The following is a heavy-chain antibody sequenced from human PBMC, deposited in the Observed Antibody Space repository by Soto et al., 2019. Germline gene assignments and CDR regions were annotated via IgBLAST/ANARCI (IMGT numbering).Heavy chain of an antibody. Sequence: ASVKVSCKASGYTFTSYDINWVRQATGQGLEWMGWMNPNSGNTGYAQKFQGRVTMTRNTSISTAYMELSSLRSEDTAVYYCARGKRATVTTGRLNLFAPWGQGTLVTVSS. CDR1: GYTFTSYD. D-gene: IGHD4-17*01. J-gene: IGHJ5*02. CDR3: ARGKRATVTTGRLNLFAP. CDR2: MNPNSGNT. V-gene: IGHV1-8*01.